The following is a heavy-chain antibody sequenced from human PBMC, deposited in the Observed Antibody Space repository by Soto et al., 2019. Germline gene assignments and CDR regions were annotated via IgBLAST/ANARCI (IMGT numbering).Heavy chain of an antibody. J-gene: IGHJ4*02. D-gene: IGHD3-22*01. CDR2: IKQDGSEK. CDR3: ARDREDYYDSSGYYGY. Sequence: GGSLRLSCAAPGFTFSSYWMSWVRQAPGKGLEWVANIKQDGSEKYYVDSVKGRFTISRDNAKNSLYLQMNSLRAEDTAVYYCARDREDYYDSSGYYGYWGQGTLVTVSS. CDR1: GFTFSSYW. V-gene: IGHV3-7*01.